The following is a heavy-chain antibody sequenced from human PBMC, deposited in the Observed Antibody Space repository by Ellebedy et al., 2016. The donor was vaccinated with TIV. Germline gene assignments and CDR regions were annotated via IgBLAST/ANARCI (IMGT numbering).Heavy chain of an antibody. CDR1: GFTFSSYG. D-gene: IGHD5-18*01. CDR2: ISYDGSNK. CDR3: AKDPSYLVDVYFDY. V-gene: IGHV3-30*18. Sequence: GESLKISCAASGFTFSSYGMHWVRQAPGKGLEWVAVISYDGSNKYYADSVKGRFTISRDNSKNTLYLQMNSLRAEDTAVYYCAKDPSYLVDVYFDYWGQGTLVTVSS. J-gene: IGHJ4*02.